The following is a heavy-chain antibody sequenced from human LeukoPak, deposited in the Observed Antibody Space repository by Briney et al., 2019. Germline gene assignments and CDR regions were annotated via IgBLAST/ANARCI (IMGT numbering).Heavy chain of an antibody. Sequence: GGSPRLSCAASGFTFSNFAMSWVRQAPGKGLEWVSVISGSGSRTYYADSVKGRFTISRDNSRNTIYLQMTSLRAEDTAVYYCASRGHVGSGTYSPYDYWGQGTLVSVSS. CDR2: ISGSGSRT. J-gene: IGHJ4*02. V-gene: IGHV3-23*01. CDR3: ASRGHVGSGTYSPYDY. CDR1: GFTFSNFA. D-gene: IGHD3-10*01.